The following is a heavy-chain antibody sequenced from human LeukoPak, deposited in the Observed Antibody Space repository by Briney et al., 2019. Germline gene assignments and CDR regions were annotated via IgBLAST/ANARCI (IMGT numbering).Heavy chain of an antibody. D-gene: IGHD3-10*01. J-gene: IGHJ4*02. CDR2: INPNSGGT. V-gene: IGHV1-2*02. CDR3: AREVRGVQFDY. CDR1: GGTFSSYA. Sequence: ASVKVSCKASGGTFSSYAISWVRQAPGQGLEWMGWINPNSGGTNYAQKFQGRVTMTRDTSISTAYMELSRLRPDDTAVYYCAREVRGVQFDYWGQGTLVTVSS.